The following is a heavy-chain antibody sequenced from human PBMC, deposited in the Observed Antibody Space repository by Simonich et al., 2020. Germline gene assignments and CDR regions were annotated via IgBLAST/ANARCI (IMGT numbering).Heavy chain of an antibody. J-gene: IGHJ4*02. CDR3: ARFRGRYFDWLFDY. D-gene: IGHD3-9*01. V-gene: IGHV3-7*02. Sequence: EVQLVESGGGLVQPGGSLRLSCAASGFTFSSYWMSWVRQAPGGGLRVGANKKKDGMEKYYGDSVKGRFTISRDNAKNSLYLQMNSLRAEDTAVYYCARFRGRYFDWLFDYWGQGTLVTVSS. CDR2: KKKDGMEK. CDR1: GFTFSSYW.